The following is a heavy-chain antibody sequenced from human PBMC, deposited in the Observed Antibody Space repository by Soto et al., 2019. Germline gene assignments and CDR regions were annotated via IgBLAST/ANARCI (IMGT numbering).Heavy chain of an antibody. V-gene: IGHV1-69*13. J-gene: IGHJ1*01. D-gene: IGHD1-26*01. CDR3: ASMLGGSYPLYFQH. Sequence: GASVKVSCKASGGTFSSYAISWVRQAPGQGLEWMGGIIPIFGTANYAQKFQGRVTITADESTSTAYMELSSLRSEDTAVYYCASMLGGSYPLYFQHWGQGTLVTVSS. CDR2: IIPIFGTA. CDR1: GGTFSSYA.